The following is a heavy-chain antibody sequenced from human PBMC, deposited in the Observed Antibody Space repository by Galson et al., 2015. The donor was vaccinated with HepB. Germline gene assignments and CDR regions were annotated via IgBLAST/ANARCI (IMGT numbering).Heavy chain of an antibody. J-gene: IGHJ6*02. D-gene: IGHD3-10*01. V-gene: IGHV3-21*01. Sequence: SLRLSCAASGFTFSSYSMNWVRQAPGKGLEWVSSISSSSSYIYYADSVKGRFTISRDNAKNSLYLQMNSLRAEDTAVYYCARDKRQWFGESNYYYGMDVWGQGTTVTVSS. CDR1: GFTFSSYS. CDR3: ARDKRQWFGESNYYYGMDV. CDR2: ISSSSSYI.